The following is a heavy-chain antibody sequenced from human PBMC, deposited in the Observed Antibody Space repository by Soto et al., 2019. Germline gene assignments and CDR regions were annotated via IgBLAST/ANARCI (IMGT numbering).Heavy chain of an antibody. D-gene: IGHD3-3*01. CDR2: IKYDGSEK. Sequence: PGGFLRLSCAASGFAFNNYWMSWVRQAPGKGPEWVASIKYDGSEKYYVDSVKGRFTVSRDNDKNSLSMHLNSLRADDTAVYYCVRDVGPITIFGEALSGYFDSWGQGTLVTVSS. V-gene: IGHV3-7*03. CDR1: GFAFNNYW. J-gene: IGHJ4*02. CDR3: VRDVGPITIFGEALSGYFDS.